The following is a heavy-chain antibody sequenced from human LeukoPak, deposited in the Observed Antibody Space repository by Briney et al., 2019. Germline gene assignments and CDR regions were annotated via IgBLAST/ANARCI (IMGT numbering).Heavy chain of an antibody. Sequence: ASVKVSFKASGYTFTSYYMHWVRQAPGQGLEWMGIINPSGGSTSYAQKFQGRVTMTRDTSTSTVYMELSSLRSEDTAVYYCARDVVVVVAATPDYYYYGMDVWGKGTTVTVSS. CDR3: ARDVVVVVAATPDYYYYGMDV. J-gene: IGHJ6*04. D-gene: IGHD2-15*01. CDR2: INPSGGST. CDR1: GYTFTSYY. V-gene: IGHV1-46*01.